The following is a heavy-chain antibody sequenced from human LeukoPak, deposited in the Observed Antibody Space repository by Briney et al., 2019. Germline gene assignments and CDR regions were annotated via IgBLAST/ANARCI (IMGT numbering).Heavy chain of an antibody. Sequence: KASETLSLTCTVSGGSINSGDYIWTWIRQPPGKGLEWIGRFHHGGSPSYSPSLQSRVTISADTSKNHFSLNLRSVSDADTAVYYCARGLTSDKIDYWGQGTLVTVSS. D-gene: IGHD4-17*01. J-gene: IGHJ4*02. CDR2: FHHGGSP. CDR1: GGSINSGDYI. CDR3: ARGLTSDKIDY. V-gene: IGHV4-30-4*01.